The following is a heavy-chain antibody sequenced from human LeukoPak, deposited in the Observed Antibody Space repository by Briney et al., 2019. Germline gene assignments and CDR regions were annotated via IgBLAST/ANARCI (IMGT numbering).Heavy chain of an antibody. V-gene: IGHV1-69*04. Sequence: GASVKVSCKASGGTFSSYAISWVRQAPGQGLEWMGRIIPILGIANYAQKFQGRVTITADKSTSTAYMELSSLRSEDTAVYYCARDKIYGPDPEAFDIWGQGTMVTVSS. CDR1: GGTFSSYA. CDR2: IIPILGIA. J-gene: IGHJ3*02. CDR3: ARDKIYGPDPEAFDI. D-gene: IGHD4-17*01.